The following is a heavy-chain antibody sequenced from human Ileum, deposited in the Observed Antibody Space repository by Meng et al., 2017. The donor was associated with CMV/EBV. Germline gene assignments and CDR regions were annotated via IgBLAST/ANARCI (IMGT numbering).Heavy chain of an antibody. V-gene: IGHV4-4*07. Sequence: HVQRPQSGPRLLQPPETLSLTGTVTCGRLTSNAWTWIRQPAGKGLEWIGRIHPTGTTDDNPSLRSRVSMSLDKSKNQFSLKQTSVTAADTAVYYCARAAARGVPVDLWGQGTLVTVSS. J-gene: IGHJ5*02. CDR1: CGRLTSNA. CDR3: ARAAARGVPVDL. CDR2: IHPTGTT. D-gene: IGHD3-10*01.